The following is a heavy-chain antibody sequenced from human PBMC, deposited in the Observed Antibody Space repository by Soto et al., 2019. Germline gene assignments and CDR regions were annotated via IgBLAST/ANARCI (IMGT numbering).Heavy chain of an antibody. CDR2: INPNSGGT. Sequence: GASVKVSCKASGYTFTGYYMHWVRQAPGQGLEWMGWINPNSGGTNYAQKFQGRVTMTRDTSISTAYLQWSSLKASDTAMYYCARLVYDSSGAYGMDVWGQGTTVTVSS. J-gene: IGHJ6*02. CDR1: GYTFTGYY. D-gene: IGHD3-22*01. CDR3: ARLVYDSSGAYGMDV. V-gene: IGHV1-2*02.